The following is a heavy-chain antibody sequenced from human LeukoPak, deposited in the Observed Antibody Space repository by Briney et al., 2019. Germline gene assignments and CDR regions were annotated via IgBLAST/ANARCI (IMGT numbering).Heavy chain of an antibody. Sequence: ASVKVSCKASGGTFGSYAISWVRQAPGQGLEWKGGIIPIFGTANYAQKFQGRVTITADESTSTAYMELSSLRSEDTAVYYCARDGGYCSGGSCYSFDYWGQGTLVTVSS. CDR1: GGTFGSYA. CDR2: IIPIFGTA. V-gene: IGHV1-69*13. CDR3: ARDGGYCSGGSCYSFDY. J-gene: IGHJ4*02. D-gene: IGHD2-15*01.